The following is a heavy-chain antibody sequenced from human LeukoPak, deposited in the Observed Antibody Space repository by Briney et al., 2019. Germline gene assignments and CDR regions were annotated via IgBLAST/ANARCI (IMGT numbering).Heavy chain of an antibody. CDR3: ARDARVGDPLDY. V-gene: IGHV3-66*01. CDR2: IYTGGST. D-gene: IGHD4-17*01. Sequence: PGGSLRLSCAASGFTVRGSYMNWVRQAPGKGLEWVSVIYTGGSTYYADSVKGRFTISRDNSKNTLYLQMNGLRAEDTAVYYCARDARVGDPLDYWGQGTLVTVSS. J-gene: IGHJ4*02. CDR1: GFTVRGSY.